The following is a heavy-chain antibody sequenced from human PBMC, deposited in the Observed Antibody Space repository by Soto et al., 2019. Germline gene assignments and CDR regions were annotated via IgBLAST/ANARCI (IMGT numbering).Heavy chain of an antibody. J-gene: IGHJ6*02. V-gene: IGHV4-59*01. D-gene: IGHD4-17*01. Sequence: SETLSLTCTVSGDSISRYYWSWIRQPPGKGLEWLGSVYYSGSTEYTPSLKSRVTISVDTSRNQFSLKVTSVTAADTALYFCARGTVTISALSYGMDVWGQGTTVTVSS. CDR3: ARGTVTISALSYGMDV. CDR1: GDSISRYY. CDR2: VYYSGST.